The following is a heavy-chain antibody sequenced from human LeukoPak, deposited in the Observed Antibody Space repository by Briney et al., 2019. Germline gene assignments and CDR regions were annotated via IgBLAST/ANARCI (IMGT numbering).Heavy chain of an antibody. D-gene: IGHD2-21*01. CDR1: GGSISSSSDH. Sequence: PSETLSLTCTVSGGSISSSSDHWGWIRQPPGKGLEWIGSIYYSGSTNYNPSLKSRVTISVDTSKNQFSLKLSSVTAADTAVYYCGRHLWAINTFYFDYWGQGTLVTVSS. CDR3: GRHLWAINTFYFDY. J-gene: IGHJ4*02. V-gene: IGHV4-39*01. CDR2: IYYSGST.